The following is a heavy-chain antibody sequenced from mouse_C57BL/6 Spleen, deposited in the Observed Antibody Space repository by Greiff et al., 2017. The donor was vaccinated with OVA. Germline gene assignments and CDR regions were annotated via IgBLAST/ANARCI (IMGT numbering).Heavy chain of an antibody. CDR3: ARSSSYRFAY. CDR2: INPNNGGT. V-gene: IGHV1-26*01. CDR1: GYTFTDYY. J-gene: IGHJ3*01. D-gene: IGHD1-1*01. Sequence: EVQLQQSGPELVKPGASVKISCKASGYTFTDYYMNWVKQSHGKSLEWIGDINPNNGGTSYNQKFKGKATLTVDKSSSTAYMELRSLTSEDSAVYYCARSSSYRFAYWGQGTLVTVSA.